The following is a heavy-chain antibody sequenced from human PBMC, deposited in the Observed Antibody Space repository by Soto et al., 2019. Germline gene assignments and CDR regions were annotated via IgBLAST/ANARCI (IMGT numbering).Heavy chain of an antibody. J-gene: IGHJ3*02. CDR2: IWYDGSNK. Sequence: GGSLRLSCAASGFTFSSYGMHWVRQAPGKGLEWVAVIWYDGSNKYYADSVKGRFTISRDNFKNTLYLQMNSLRAEDTAVYYCARDSVAAAGTAAFDIWGQGTMVTVSS. CDR3: ARDSVAAAGTAAFDI. CDR1: GFTFSSYG. D-gene: IGHD6-13*01. V-gene: IGHV3-33*01.